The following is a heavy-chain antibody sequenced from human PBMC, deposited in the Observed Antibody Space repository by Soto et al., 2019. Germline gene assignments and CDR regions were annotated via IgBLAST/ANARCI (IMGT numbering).Heavy chain of an antibody. D-gene: IGHD3-22*01. V-gene: IGHV1-2*04. J-gene: IGHJ3*02. CDR2: INPNSGGT. CDR1: GYTFTGYY. Sequence: ASVKVSCKASGYTFTGYYMHWVRQAPGQGLEWMGWINPNSGGTNYAQKFQGWVTMTRDTSISTAYMELSRLRSDDTAVYYCASWGLYYYDSSGAQGAYDIWRQGTMVTVSS. CDR3: ASWGLYYYDSSGAQGAYDI.